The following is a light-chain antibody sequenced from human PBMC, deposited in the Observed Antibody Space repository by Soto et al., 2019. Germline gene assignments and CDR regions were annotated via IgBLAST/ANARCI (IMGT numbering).Light chain of an antibody. CDR3: QQASSFPLT. CDR2: SAS. J-gene: IGKJ4*01. CDR1: HPISGW. Sequence: ILMTESPSSVSASVGDRVTITCRASHPISGWLAWYQQKPGQRPHLLIYSASTLRSGVPSRFSGSESGTLFTLTITNLQPEDFATYYCQQASSFPLTFGGGTKV. V-gene: IGKV1-12*01.